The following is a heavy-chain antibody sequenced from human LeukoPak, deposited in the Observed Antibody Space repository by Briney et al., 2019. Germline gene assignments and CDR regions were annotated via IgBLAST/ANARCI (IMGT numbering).Heavy chain of an antibody. CDR3: ARNRGVINFDY. V-gene: IGHV4-30-4*01. CDR2: IYYSGST. D-gene: IGHD3-10*01. CDR1: GGSFTDHY. J-gene: IGHJ4*02. Sequence: PSETLSLTCSVSGGSFTDHYWSWIRQPPGKGLEWIGYIYYSGSTYYNPSLKSRVTISVDTSKNQFSLKLSSVTAADTAVYYCARNRGVINFDYWGQGTLVTVSS.